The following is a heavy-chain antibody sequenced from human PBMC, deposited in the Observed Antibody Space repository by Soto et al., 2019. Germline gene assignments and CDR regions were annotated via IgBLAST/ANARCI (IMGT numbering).Heavy chain of an antibody. CDR1: GFTFSDYY. CDR2: ISSSSSYT. V-gene: IGHV3-11*03. Sequence: GGSLRLSCAASGFTFSDYYMSWIRQAPGKGLEWVSYISSSSSYTNYADSVKGRFTISRDNAKNSLYLQMNSLRAEDTAVYYSAGLNFDIFPAYYAFDICGQGTIVTVSS. CDR3: AGLNFDIFPAYYAFDI. J-gene: IGHJ3*02. D-gene: IGHD3-9*01.